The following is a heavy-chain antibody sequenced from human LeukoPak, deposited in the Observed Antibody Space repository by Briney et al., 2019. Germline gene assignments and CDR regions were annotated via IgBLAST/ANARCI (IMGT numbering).Heavy chain of an antibody. CDR1: GFTVSSNY. CDR3: AREGYCSSTSCYTLGDAFDI. CDR2: IYSGGST. D-gene: IGHD2-2*02. J-gene: IGHJ3*02. Sequence: GGSLRLSCIASGFTVSSNYMSWVRQAPGKGLEWVSVIYSGGSTYYADSVKGRFTISRDNSKNTLYLQVNSLRAEDTAVYYCAREGYCSSTSCYTLGDAFDIWGQGTMVTVSS. V-gene: IGHV3-53*01.